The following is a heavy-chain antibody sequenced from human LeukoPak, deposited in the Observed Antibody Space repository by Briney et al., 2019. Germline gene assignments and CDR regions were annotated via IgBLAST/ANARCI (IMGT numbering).Heavy chain of an antibody. CDR3: ARDMSGSSHDAFDI. D-gene: IGHD1-26*01. CDR2: IIPILGIA. V-gene: IGHV1-69*04. J-gene: IGHJ3*02. Sequence: GASVKVSCKASGGTFSSYTISWVRQAPGQGLEWMGRIIPILGIANYAQKFQGRVTITADKSTSTAYMELSSLRSEDTAVYYCARDMSGSSHDAFDIWGQGIMVTVSS. CDR1: GGTFSSYT.